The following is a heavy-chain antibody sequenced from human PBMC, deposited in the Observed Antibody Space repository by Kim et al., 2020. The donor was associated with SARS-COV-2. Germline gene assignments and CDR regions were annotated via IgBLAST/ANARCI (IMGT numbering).Heavy chain of an antibody. V-gene: IGHV1-69*13. D-gene: IGHD6-19*01. J-gene: IGHJ4*02. Sequence: SVKVSCKASGGTFSSYAISWVRQAPGQGLEWMGGIIPIFGTANYAQKFQGRVTITADESTSTAYMELSSLRSEDTAVYYCARDSSGYSSGTTIDEDYWGQGTLVTVSS. CDR2: IIPIFGTA. CDR1: GGTFSSYA. CDR3: ARDSSGYSSGTTIDEDY.